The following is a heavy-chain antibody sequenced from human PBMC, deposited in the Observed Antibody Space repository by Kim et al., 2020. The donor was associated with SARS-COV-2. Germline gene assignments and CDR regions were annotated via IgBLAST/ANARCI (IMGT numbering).Heavy chain of an antibody. CDR1: GGSISSSSYY. CDR3: VRHKFGAVAGSDWFDP. Sequence: SETLSLTCTVSGGSISSSSYYWGWIRQPPGKGLEWIGSIYYSGSTYYNPSLKSRVTISVDTSKNQFSLKLSSVTAADTAVYYCVRHKFGAVAGSDWFDPWGQGTLVTVSS. D-gene: IGHD6-19*01. V-gene: IGHV4-39*01. J-gene: IGHJ5*02. CDR2: IYYSGST.